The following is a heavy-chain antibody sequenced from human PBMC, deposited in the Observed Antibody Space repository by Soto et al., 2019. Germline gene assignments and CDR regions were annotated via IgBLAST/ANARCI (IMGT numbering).Heavy chain of an antibody. CDR1: GYIFTNFY. J-gene: IGHJ4*02. D-gene: IGHD6-13*01. CDR2: INPTGGST. Sequence: QVQLVQSGAEVKKPGASVRVSCQASGYIFTNFYIHWVRQAPGQGLEWMAIINPTGGSTNYAQQFQGRVTVTFDTSTSTVFMDLNSLKYEDTAVYYCARHLTAGDSWGQGTLVSVSS. V-gene: IGHV1-46*03. CDR3: ARHLTAGDS.